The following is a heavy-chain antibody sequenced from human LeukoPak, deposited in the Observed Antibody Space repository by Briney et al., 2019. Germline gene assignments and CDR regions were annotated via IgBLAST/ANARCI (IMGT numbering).Heavy chain of an antibody. D-gene: IGHD3-22*01. V-gene: IGHV1-18*01. CDR3: AREMRTGLGQYDSSGYVDY. CDR1: GYTFTSYG. Sequence: ASVKVSCKASGYTFTSYGISWVRQAPGQGLEWMGWISAYNGNTNYAQKLQGRVTMTTDTSTSTAYMEPRSLRSDDTAVYYCAREMRTGLGQYDSSGYVDYWGQGTLVTVSS. CDR2: ISAYNGNT. J-gene: IGHJ4*02.